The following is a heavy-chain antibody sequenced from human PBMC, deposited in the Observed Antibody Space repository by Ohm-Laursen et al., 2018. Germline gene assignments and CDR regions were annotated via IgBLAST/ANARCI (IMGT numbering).Heavy chain of an antibody. D-gene: IGHD5-18*01. V-gene: IGHV3-9*01. CDR2: ISWSSGGI. J-gene: IGHJ3*02. Sequence: SLRLSRTASGFTFDDYAMHWVRQAPGKGLECVSVISWSSGGITYGDSVRGRFTISRDNSKNTLYLQMNSLRAEDTAVYYCATSRGYSYDDAFDIWGQGTMVTVSS. CDR1: GFTFDDYA. CDR3: ATSRGYSYDDAFDI.